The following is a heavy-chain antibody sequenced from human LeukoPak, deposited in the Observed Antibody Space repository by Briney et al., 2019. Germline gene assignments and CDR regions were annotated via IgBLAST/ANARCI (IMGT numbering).Heavy chain of an antibody. D-gene: IGHD6-13*01. Sequence: SETLSLTCTVSGGSISSGGYYWSWIRQPPGEGLEWIGYIYYSGSANYNPSLKSRVTISVDTSKNQFSLKLYSVTAADTAVYYCARVAAAGDYYFDYWGQGTLVTVSS. V-gene: IGHV4-61*08. J-gene: IGHJ4*02. CDR2: IYYSGSA. CDR3: ARVAAAGDYYFDY. CDR1: GGSISSGGYY.